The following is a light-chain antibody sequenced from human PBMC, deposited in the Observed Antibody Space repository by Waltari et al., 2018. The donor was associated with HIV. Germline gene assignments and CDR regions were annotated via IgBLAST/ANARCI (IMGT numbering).Light chain of an antibody. CDR3: LLSYAGARPVI. V-gene: IGLV7-46*01. CDR2: DTK. J-gene: IGLJ2*01. CDR1: TGAVTSGHH. Sequence: QAVVTQEPSLTVSPGGTVTLTCGSSTGAVTSGHHPYWFQQKPVPAPRTLILDTKHKQSGPPARSSGPLLGGKASLTLSGAQPEDEAKYYCLLSYAGARPVIFGGGTQLTVL.